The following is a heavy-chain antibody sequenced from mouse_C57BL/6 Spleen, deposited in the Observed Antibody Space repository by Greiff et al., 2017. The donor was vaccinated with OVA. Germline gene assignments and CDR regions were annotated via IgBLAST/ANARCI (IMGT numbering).Heavy chain of an antibody. J-gene: IGHJ1*03. CDR3: ARRDTTVVAHWYFDV. CDR2: INPNNGGT. D-gene: IGHD1-1*01. Sequence: EVQLQQSGPELVKPGASVKIPCKASGYTFTDYNMDWVKQSHGKSLEWIGDINPNNGGTIYNQKFKGKATLTVDKSSSTAYMELRSLTSEDTAVYYCARRDTTVVAHWYFDVWGTGTTVTVSS. CDR1: GYTFTDYN. V-gene: IGHV1-18*01.